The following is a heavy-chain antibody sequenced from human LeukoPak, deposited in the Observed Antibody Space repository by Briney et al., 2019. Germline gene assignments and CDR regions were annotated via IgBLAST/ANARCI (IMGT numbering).Heavy chain of an antibody. D-gene: IGHD3-10*01. CDR1: GFTLSNYW. J-gene: IGHJ3*02. V-gene: IGHV3-7*01. CDR3: ARDWVAGVPFDAFDI. Sequence: GGSLRLSCVASGFTLSNYWMSWVRQAPGKGLEWVANIKEDGSEKYYVGSVKGRFTISRDNAKNSLYLHMDGLTAEDTAMYYCARDWVAGVPFDAFDIWGQGTMVSVSS. CDR2: IKEDGSEK.